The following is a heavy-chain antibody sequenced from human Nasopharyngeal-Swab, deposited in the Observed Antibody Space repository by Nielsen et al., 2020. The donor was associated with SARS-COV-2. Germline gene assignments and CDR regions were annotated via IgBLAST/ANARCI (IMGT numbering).Heavy chain of an antibody. CDR3: HLSSGYDGYINY. CDR1: GFSATSHG. D-gene: IGHD3-22*01. V-gene: IGHV3-33*01. CDR2: IWYDGTNK. Sequence: SLKTSCKASGFSATSHGMHWVRQAPGKGLEWVAVIWYDGTNKFYADSVKGRSTISRDNSKTTLYLQMNSLRAEDTAMYYCHLSSGYDGYINYWGQGTLVTVSS. J-gene: IGHJ4*02.